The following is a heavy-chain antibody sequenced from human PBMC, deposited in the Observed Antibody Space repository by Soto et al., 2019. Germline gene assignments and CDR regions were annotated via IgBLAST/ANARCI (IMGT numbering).Heavy chain of an antibody. CDR3: ARDLAAGDL. V-gene: IGHV1-46*01. J-gene: IGHJ5*02. D-gene: IGHD6-13*01. Sequence: GASVKVSCKASGYTFINYYIHGVRQAPGQGLEWMAIINPMGGGTNYAQEFQGRVTLTSDTSTSTVYMELSSLRFEDTALFYCARDLAAGDLWGQGTLVTVSS. CDR2: INPMGGGT. CDR1: GYTFINYY.